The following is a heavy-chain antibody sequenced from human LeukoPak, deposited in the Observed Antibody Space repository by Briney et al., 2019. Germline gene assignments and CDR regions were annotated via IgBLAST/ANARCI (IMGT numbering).Heavy chain of an antibody. CDR2: ISSSSSYI. Sequence: GGSLRLSCAASGYTFSSYSMNWVRQAPGKGLEWVSSISSSSSYIYYADSVKGRFTISRDNAKNSLYLQMNSLRAEDTAVYYCARGPVVVITDNWFDPWGQGTLVTVSS. CDR3: ARGPVVVITDNWFDP. D-gene: IGHD3-22*01. CDR1: GYTFSSYS. V-gene: IGHV3-21*01. J-gene: IGHJ5*02.